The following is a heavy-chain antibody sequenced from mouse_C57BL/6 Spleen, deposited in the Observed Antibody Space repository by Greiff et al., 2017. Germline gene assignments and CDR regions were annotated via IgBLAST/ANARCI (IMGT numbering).Heavy chain of an antibody. CDR2: IDPSDSYT. J-gene: IGHJ1*03. Sequence: VQLQQPGAELVKPGASVKLSCKASGYTFTSYWMQWVKQRPGQGLEWIGEIDPSDSYTTYNQKFKGKATLTLDTSSSTAYLQLSSLTSEGSAVYYCARGNYGSSYGYFAVWGTGTTVTVSS. CDR3: ARGNYGSSYGYFAV. V-gene: IGHV1-50*01. D-gene: IGHD1-1*01. CDR1: GYTFTSYW.